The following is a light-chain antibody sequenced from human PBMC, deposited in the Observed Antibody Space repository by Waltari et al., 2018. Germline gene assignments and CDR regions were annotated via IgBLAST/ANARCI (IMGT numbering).Light chain of an antibody. CDR2: DAS. CDR3: QQYSSSWT. J-gene: IGKJ1*01. V-gene: IGKV1-5*01. CDR1: QPITTW. Sequence: DIQMTQSPSTLSASVGDRVTITCRASQPITTWVAWYQQKPGQAPHLLIYDASRLEFGVPTRFSGSGSGTEFTLTISSLRPDDFATYYCQQYSSSWTFGQGTKVEIK.